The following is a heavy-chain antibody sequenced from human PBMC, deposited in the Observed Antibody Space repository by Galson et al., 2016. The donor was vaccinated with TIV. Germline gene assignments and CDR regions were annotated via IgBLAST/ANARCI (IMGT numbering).Heavy chain of an antibody. Sequence: SVKVSCKASGGIFSGYAINWVRQAPGQGLEWMGRIISIFRTANYAEKFQGRVTITADDSTSTVHMELSSLTSEDTAVYYCARRTDGHLYDYYGMDVWGQGTTVIVSS. J-gene: IGHJ6*02. CDR1: GGIFSGYA. D-gene: IGHD5-24*01. V-gene: IGHV1-69*13. CDR2: IISIFRTA. CDR3: ARRTDGHLYDYYGMDV.